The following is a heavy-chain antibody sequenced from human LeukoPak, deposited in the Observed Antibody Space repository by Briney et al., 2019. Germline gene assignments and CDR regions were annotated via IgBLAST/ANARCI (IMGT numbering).Heavy chain of an antibody. V-gene: IGHV4-4*02. Sequence: SGTLSLTCVVSGGSISRSNWWSWVRQPPGKGLEWIGEIYHSGTTNYNPSLKSRVTISVDKSKNQFSLKLGSVTAADTAVYYCARAPRVSSIAPSDYYYYYMDVWAKGPRSPSP. J-gene: IGHJ6*03. D-gene: IGHD6-6*01. CDR3: ARAPRVSSIAPSDYYYYYMDV. CDR2: IYHSGTT. CDR1: GGSISRSNW.